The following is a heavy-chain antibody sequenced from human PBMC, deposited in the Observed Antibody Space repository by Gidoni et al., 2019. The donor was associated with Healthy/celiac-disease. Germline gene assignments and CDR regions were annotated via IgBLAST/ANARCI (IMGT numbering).Heavy chain of an antibody. CDR3: ARDGKVVAADYYYYYGMDV. J-gene: IGHJ6*02. D-gene: IGHD2-15*01. CDR1: GGTFSSYA. Sequence: QVQLVQSGAEVKKPGSSVKVSCKDSGGTFSSYAISWVRQAAGKGLEWMGGILPSFGTANDAQNFQGRVTITADESTSTDYMELSSLRSEDTAVYYCARDGKVVAADYYYYYGMDVWGQGTTVTVSS. V-gene: IGHV1-69*01. CDR2: ILPSFGTA.